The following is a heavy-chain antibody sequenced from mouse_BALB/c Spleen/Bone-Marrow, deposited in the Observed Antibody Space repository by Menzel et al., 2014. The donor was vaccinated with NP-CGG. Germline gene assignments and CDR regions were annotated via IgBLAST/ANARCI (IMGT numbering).Heavy chain of an antibody. Sequence: VQRVESGADLVRPGSSVKISCKASGYAFSNYWMNWVKQRPGQGLEWIGQIYPGDGDTNYNGKFKGKATLTADKSSSTAYMQLSSLTSEDSAVYFCARCDGYSNYFDYWGQGTTLTVSS. D-gene: IGHD2-3*01. CDR3: ARCDGYSNYFDY. V-gene: IGHV1-80*01. J-gene: IGHJ2*01. CDR1: GYAFSNYW. CDR2: IYPGDGDT.